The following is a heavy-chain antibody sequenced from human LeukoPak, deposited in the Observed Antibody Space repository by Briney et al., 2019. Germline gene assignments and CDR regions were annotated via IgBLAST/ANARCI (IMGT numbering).Heavy chain of an antibody. J-gene: IGHJ4*02. D-gene: IGHD4-17*01. CDR2: INPNSGGT. CDR3: RTDRYGDYGDYIDY. CDR1: GYAFTSYY. V-gene: IGHV1-2*02. Sequence: ASVTVSCKASGYAFTSYYMHWVRQAPGQGLEWMGWINPNSGGTNYAQKFQGRVTMTRDTSISTAYMELSRLRSEDTAVYYCRTDRYGDYGDYIDYWCQGTLVTVSS.